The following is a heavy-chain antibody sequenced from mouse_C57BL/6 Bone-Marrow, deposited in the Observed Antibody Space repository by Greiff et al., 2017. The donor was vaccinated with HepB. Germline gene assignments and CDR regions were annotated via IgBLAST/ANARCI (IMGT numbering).Heavy chain of an antibody. CDR2: INPSSGYT. D-gene: IGHD2-5*01. V-gene: IGHV1-4*01. Sequence: VQLQQSGAELARPGASVKMSCKASGYTFTSYTMHWVKQRPGQGLEWIGYINPSSGYTKYNQKFKDKATLTADKSSSTAYMQLSSLTSEDSAVYYCAGQAYYSNYGYAMDYWGQGTSVTVSS. CDR1: GYTFTSYT. J-gene: IGHJ4*01. CDR3: AGQAYYSNYGYAMDY.